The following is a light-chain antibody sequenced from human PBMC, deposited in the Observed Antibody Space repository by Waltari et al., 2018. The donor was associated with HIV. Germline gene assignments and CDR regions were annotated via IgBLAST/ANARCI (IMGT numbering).Light chain of an antibody. CDR3: QQYNDWPET. V-gene: IGKV3-15*01. CDR1: QSVSTN. J-gene: IGKJ1*01. CDR2: GAS. Sequence: EIVMTQSPATLSVSPGQRATLSCRGSQSVSTNVAWYQQKPGQAPRLLIYGASTRATGVPARFSGSGSESEFTLTISGLQSEDFGVYYCQQYNDWPETFGQGTKVEVK.